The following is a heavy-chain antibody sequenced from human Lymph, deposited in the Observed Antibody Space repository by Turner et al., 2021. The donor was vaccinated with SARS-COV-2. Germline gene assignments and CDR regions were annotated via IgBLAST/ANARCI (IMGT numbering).Heavy chain of an antibody. CDR3: ARYGSGGYFYYGLDV. V-gene: IGHV3-30*04. D-gene: IGHD3-10*01. CDR1: GVTFSTYA. J-gene: IGHJ6*02. CDR2: ISYDGSNK. Sequence: QVQLVESGGGVVQPGRSLRLSCAAAGVTFSTYAIHWVRQAAGKGLDWVAVISYDGSNKYYADSVKGRFTISRDNSKNTLYLQMNSLRAEDTAVYYCARYGSGGYFYYGLDVWGQGTTVTVSS.